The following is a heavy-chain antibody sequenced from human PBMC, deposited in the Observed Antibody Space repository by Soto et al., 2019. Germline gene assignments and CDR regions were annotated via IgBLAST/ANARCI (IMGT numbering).Heavy chain of an antibody. V-gene: IGHV3-30-3*01. CDR2: ISYDGSNK. Sequence: GGSLRLSCAASGFTFSSYAMHWVRQAPGKGLEWVAVISYDGSNKYYADSVKGRFTISRDNSKNTLYLQMNSLRAEDTAVYYCARDESGARHYWGQGTLVTVSS. J-gene: IGHJ4*02. D-gene: IGHD6-6*01. CDR1: GFTFSSYA. CDR3: ARDESGARHY.